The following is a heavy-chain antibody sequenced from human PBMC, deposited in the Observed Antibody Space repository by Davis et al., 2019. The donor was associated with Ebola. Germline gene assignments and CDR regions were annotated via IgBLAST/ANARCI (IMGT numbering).Heavy chain of an antibody. V-gene: IGHV3-11*01. CDR3: AREGCSSTSCYQGDGYNS. D-gene: IGHD2-2*01. J-gene: IGHJ5*02. CDR2: ISSSGSTI. CDR1: GFTFSDYY. Sequence: PGGSLRLSCAASGFTFSDYYMSWIRQAPGKGLEWVSYISSSGSTIYYADSVKGRFTISRDNAKNSLYLQMNSLRAEDTAVYYCAREGCSSTSCYQGDGYNSWGQGTLVTVSS.